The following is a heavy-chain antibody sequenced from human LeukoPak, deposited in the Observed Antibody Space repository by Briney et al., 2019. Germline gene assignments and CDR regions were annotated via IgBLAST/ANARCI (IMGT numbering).Heavy chain of an antibody. D-gene: IGHD4-17*01. CDR2: IYSSGST. V-gene: IGHV4-4*07. CDR3: ARIMSTVTTSPPFYYYYMDV. Sequence: SETLSLTCTVSGGSISNYYWSWIRQPAGKGLEWIGRIYSSGSTNYSPSLKSRVTMSVDKSKNQFSLRLSSVTAADTAVYYCARIMSTVTTSPPFYYYYMDVWGKGTTVTVSS. CDR1: GGSISNYY. J-gene: IGHJ6*03.